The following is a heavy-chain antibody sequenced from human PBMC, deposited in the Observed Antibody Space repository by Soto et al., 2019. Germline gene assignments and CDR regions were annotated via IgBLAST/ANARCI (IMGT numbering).Heavy chain of an antibody. V-gene: IGHV1-69*08. Sequence: QVQLVQSGAEVKKPGSSVKVSCKTSGGTFSSDTINWVRRAPGQGLEWMGRIIPLLGAANYAQKFQGRVTXIAXKXTNTVYLELTSLRSEDTAVYYCAGYASGTRYNAEDYWGQGTLVTVSS. CDR1: GGTFSSDT. CDR2: IIPLLGAA. D-gene: IGHD3-10*01. CDR3: AGYASGTRYNAEDY. J-gene: IGHJ4*02.